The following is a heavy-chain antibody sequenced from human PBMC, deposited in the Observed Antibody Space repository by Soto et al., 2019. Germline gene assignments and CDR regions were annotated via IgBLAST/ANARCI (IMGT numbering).Heavy chain of an antibody. CDR1: GYTFTGDY. CDR3: ARGIAAPVVYYGMDV. CDR2: INPNSGGT. V-gene: IGHV1-2*04. Sequence: ASVKVSCKASGYTFTGDYMHWVRQAPGQVLEWMGLINPNSGGTNYAQKFQGWVTMTRDTSISTAYMELSRLRYDDTAVYDCARGIAAPVVYYGMDVGGQGTTVTVSS. J-gene: IGHJ6*01. D-gene: IGHD6-13*01.